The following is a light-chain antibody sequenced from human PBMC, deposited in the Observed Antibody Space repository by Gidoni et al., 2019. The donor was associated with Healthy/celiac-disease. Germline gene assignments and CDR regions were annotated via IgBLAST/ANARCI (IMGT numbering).Light chain of an antibody. CDR1: SSDVGGYNY. J-gene: IGLJ1*01. CDR2: EVS. V-gene: IGLV2-14*01. Sequence: SALTQPASVSGSPGQSITISCTGTSSDVGGYNYVSWYQQHPGKAPKLMIYEVSNRPSGVPDRFSGSKSGNTASLTISGRQAEDEADYYCSSYTSSIPYVFGTGTKVTFL. CDR3: SSYTSSIPYV.